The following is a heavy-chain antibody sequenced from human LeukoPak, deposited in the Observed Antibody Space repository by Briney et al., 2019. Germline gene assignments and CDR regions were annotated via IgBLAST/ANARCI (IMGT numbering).Heavy chain of an antibody. CDR2: IYYSGST. V-gene: IGHV4-39*01. CDR1: GGSISSSSYY. D-gene: IGHD3-22*01. J-gene: IGHJ4*02. CDR3: ARQELNYYDSSGYPEHIDY. Sequence: SETLSLTCTVSGGSISSSSYYSVWIRQPPGKGLEWIGSIYYSGSTYYNPSLKSRVTISVDTSKNQFSLKLSSVTAADTAVYYCARQELNYYDSSGYPEHIDYWGQGTLVTVSS.